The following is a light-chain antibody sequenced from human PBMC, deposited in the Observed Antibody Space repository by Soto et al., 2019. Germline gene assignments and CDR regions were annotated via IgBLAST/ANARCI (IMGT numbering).Light chain of an antibody. J-gene: IGKJ4*01. V-gene: IGKV3-20*01. CDR3: QQYGRSPLT. CDR2: DAS. Sequence: EIVLTQSPDTLSLSPGERVTLSCRASQSVRNNYLAWYQQKPGQAPRFLIYDASSRATGIPDRFSGSGSGTDFTLTISRLEPEDFAVYYCQQYGRSPLTFGGGTKVEIK. CDR1: QSVRNNY.